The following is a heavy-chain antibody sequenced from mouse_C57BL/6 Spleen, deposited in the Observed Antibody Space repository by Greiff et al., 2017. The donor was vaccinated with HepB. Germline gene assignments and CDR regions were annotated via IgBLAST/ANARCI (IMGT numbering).Heavy chain of an antibody. D-gene: IGHD6-2*01. CDR1: GYTFPSYW. CDR2: IYPSDSET. CDR3: ARSRDSLPFAY. V-gene: IGHV1-61*01. Sequence: VQLQQPGAELVRPGSSVKLSCKASGYTFPSYWMDWVKQRPGQGLEWIGNIYPSDSETHYNQKFKDKATLTVDKSSSTAYMQLSSLTSEDSAVYYCARSRDSLPFAYWGQGTLVTVSA. J-gene: IGHJ3*01.